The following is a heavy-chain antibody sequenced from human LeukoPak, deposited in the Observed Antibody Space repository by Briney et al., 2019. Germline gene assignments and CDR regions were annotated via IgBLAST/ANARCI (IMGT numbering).Heavy chain of an antibody. V-gene: IGHV3-43*02. J-gene: IGHJ4*02. CDR1: GFTFDDYA. CDR3: ATPSGRGYSVHYFDY. D-gene: IGHD3-22*01. Sequence: GGSLRLSCAASGFTFDDYATHWVRQAPGKGLEWVSLISGDGGSTYYADSVKGRFTVSRENSKNSLYLQMNSLRTEDTALYYCATPSGRGYSVHYFDYWGQGTLVTVSS. CDR2: ISGDGGST.